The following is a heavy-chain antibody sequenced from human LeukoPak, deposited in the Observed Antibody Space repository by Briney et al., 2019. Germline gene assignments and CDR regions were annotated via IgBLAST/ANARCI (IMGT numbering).Heavy chain of an antibody. CDR2: INQDGTEK. J-gene: IGHJ4*02. Sequence: TGGSLRLSCAASGFTFSSYWMSWVRQAPGKGLEWVANINQDGTEKYYVDSVKGRFTVSRDYAKNSLYLQMNSLRVEDTAVYYCAKVAKYYYGPETYYFFEQWGQGTPVTASS. CDR1: GFTFSSYW. D-gene: IGHD3-10*01. CDR3: AKVAKYYYGPETYYFFEQ. V-gene: IGHV3-7*01.